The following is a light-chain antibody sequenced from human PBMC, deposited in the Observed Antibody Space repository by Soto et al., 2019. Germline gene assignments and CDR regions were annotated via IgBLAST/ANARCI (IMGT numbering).Light chain of an antibody. CDR1: QSISDH. V-gene: IGKV1-39*01. CDR2: AAS. CDR3: QQSYNTPRT. Sequence: DIQMTQSPSSLSASVGDRVTITCRASQSISDHLNWYQHKPGKAPKLLIYAASSLHSGVPSRFSGSGSGTDFTLSISSLQAEDFATYYCQQSYNTPRTFGQGTQV. J-gene: IGKJ1*01.